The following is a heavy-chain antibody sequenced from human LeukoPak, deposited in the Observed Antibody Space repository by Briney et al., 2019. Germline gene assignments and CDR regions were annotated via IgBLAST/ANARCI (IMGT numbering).Heavy chain of an antibody. Sequence: GGSLRLSCAASGFTFSWFWMIWVRQAPGEGLEGVANIKEDGSEKYYVASVKGRFTISRDNAKNSLYLQMNSLRVEDTAVYYCARLEAVWGKGTTVTVSS. V-gene: IGHV3-7*01. CDR1: GFTFSWFW. CDR3: ARLEAV. CDR2: IKEDGSEK. J-gene: IGHJ6*04. D-gene: IGHD3-3*01.